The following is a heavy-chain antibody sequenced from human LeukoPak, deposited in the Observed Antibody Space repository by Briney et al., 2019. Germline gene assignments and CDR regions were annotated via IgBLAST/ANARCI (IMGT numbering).Heavy chain of an antibody. CDR2: ISAYNGNT. CDR1: GYTFTSYG. D-gene: IGHD6-19*01. Sequence: ASVKVSCKASGYTFTSYGISWVRQAPGQGLEWMGWISAYNGNTNYAQNLQGRVTMTTDTSTSTAYMELRSLRSDDTAVYYCARVDSVAVNYYGMDVWGQGTTVTVSS. J-gene: IGHJ6*02. CDR3: ARVDSVAVNYYGMDV. V-gene: IGHV1-18*01.